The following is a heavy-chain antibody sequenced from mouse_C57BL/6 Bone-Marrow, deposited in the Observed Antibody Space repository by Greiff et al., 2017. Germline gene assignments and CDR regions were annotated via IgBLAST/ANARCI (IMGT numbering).Heavy chain of an antibody. CDR3: TRVGYHAMDY. J-gene: IGHJ4*01. Sequence: QVQLQQSGAELVRPGASVTLSCKASGYTFTDYEMHWVKQTPVHGLEWIGAIDPETGGTAYNQKFKGKAILTADKSSSTAYMELRSLTSEDSAVXYCTRVGYHAMDYWGQGTSVTVSS. V-gene: IGHV1-15*01. CDR2: IDPETGGT. CDR1: GYTFTDYE.